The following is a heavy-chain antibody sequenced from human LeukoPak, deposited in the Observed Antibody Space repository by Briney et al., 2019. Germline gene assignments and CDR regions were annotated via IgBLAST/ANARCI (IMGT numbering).Heavy chain of an antibody. CDR1: GFTFTSSA. CDR2: IVVGSGNT. V-gene: IGHV1-58*02. CDR3: AAGTSSGSSPYFDY. D-gene: IGHD3-22*01. J-gene: IGHJ4*02. Sequence: SVKVSCKASGFTFTSSAMQWVRQARGQRLEWIGWIVVGSGNTNYAQKFQERVTITRDMSTSTAYMELSSLRSEDTAVYYCAAGTSSGSSPYFDYWGQGTLVTVSS.